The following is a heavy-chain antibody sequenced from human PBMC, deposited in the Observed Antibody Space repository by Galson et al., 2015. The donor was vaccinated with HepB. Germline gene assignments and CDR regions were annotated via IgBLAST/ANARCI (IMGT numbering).Heavy chain of an antibody. CDR2: FMPIFGAA. Sequence: SVKVSCKASGGTFSNYAISWVRQAPGQGLEWMGGFMPIFGAANYAQKFQGRVTMTTDTSTNTAYMELRSLSSDDTAVYYCAKGSWGELSPDYWGQGALVTVSS. CDR3: AKGSWGELSPDY. V-gene: IGHV1-69*05. CDR1: GGTFSNYA. D-gene: IGHD3-16*02. J-gene: IGHJ4*02.